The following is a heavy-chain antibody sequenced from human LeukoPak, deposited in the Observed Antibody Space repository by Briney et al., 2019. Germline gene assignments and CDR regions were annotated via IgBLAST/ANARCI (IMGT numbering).Heavy chain of an antibody. J-gene: IGHJ4*02. CDR2: IYTSGST. D-gene: IGHD6-19*01. CDR1: GGSISSYY. CDR3: ARDQFSSGWYGGLDY. V-gene: IGHV4-4*07. Sequence: SETLSLTCTVSGGSISSYYWSWIRQPAGKGLGWIGRIYTSGSTNYNPSLKSRVTMSVDTSKNQFSLKLSSVTAADTAVYYCARDQFSSGWYGGLDYWGQGTLVTVSS.